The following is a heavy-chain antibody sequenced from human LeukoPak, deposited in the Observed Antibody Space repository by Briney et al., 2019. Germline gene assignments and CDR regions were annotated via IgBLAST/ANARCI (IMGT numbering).Heavy chain of an antibody. Sequence: SETLSLTCAVYGGSFSGYYWSWIRQPPGKGLEWIGEINHSGSTNYNPSLKSRVTISVDTSKNQFSLKLSSVTAADTAVYYCAIIPRRKRWLRNLNDYWGQGTLVTVSS. CDR2: INHSGST. J-gene: IGHJ4*02. CDR1: GGSFSGYY. CDR3: AIIPRRKRWLRNLNDY. V-gene: IGHV4-34*01. D-gene: IGHD5-24*01.